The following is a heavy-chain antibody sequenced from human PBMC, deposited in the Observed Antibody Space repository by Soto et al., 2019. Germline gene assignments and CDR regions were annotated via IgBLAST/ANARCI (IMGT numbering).Heavy chain of an antibody. D-gene: IGHD2-21*02. Sequence: EVQLVESGGGLVQPGRSLRLSCAASGFAFDDYAMHWVRQVPGKGLEWVSGIDRNSGRIGYADSVKGRFTISRDNAKSSLFLQISSLRAEDTAFYYCAKAYCGDACNLFDFWGQGTLVTVSS. CDR3: AKAYCGDACNLFDF. J-gene: IGHJ4*02. CDR1: GFAFDDYA. CDR2: IDRNSGRI. V-gene: IGHV3-9*01.